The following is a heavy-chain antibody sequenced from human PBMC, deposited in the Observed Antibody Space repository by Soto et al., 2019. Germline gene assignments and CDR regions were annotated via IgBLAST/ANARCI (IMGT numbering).Heavy chain of an antibody. CDR1: GGSISSGGYS. V-gene: IGHV4-30-2*01. CDR2: IYHSGST. CDR3: ARVPTP. J-gene: IGHJ5*02. Sequence: QLQLQESGSGLVKPSQTLSLTCAVSGGSISSGGYSWSWIRQPPGKGLEWIGYIYHSGSTYYNPSPTSRVTPPVDMSTNQFSLKLSSLTAAATAVYYCARVPTPWGQGILVTVSS.